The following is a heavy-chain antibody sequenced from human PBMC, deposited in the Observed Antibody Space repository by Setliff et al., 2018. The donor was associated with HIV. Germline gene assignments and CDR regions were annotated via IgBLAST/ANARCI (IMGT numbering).Heavy chain of an antibody. CDR2: IIPVFGIT. V-gene: IGHV1-69*10. CDR1: GVTISSYA. J-gene: IGHJ3*02. Sequence: ASVKVSCKASGVTISSYAISWVRQAPGQGLEWMGGIIPVFGITNYAQKFQGRVTITADTSTDTAYMELSSLRSEDTAVYYCATGNWNDAGDAFDIWGQGTMVTVSS. CDR3: ATGNWNDAGDAFDI. D-gene: IGHD1-20*01.